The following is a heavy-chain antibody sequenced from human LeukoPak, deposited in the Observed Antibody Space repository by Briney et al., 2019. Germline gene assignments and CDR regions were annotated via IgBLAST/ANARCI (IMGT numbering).Heavy chain of an antibody. Sequence: SETLSLTCTVSGGSISSSSYYWGWIRQPPGKGLEWIGSIYYSGSTYYNPSLKSRVTISVDTSKNQFPLKLSSVTAADTAVYYCARASGYCSSTSCYLFPDYWGQGTLVTVSS. CDR2: IYYSGST. V-gene: IGHV4-39*06. D-gene: IGHD2-2*01. J-gene: IGHJ4*02. CDR3: ARASGYCSSTSCYLFPDY. CDR1: GGSISSSSYY.